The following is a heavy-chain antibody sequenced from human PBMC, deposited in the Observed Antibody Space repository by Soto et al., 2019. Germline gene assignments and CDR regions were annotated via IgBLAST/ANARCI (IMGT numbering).Heavy chain of an antibody. V-gene: IGHV3-23*01. CDR1: GFTFYSYA. CDR3: ANYLAIVGAKGPNYYYGMDV. CDR2: ISGSGGST. Sequence: PGGALRLSCVGSGFTFYSYALSLVRQAPGKGAEGVSAISGSGGSTYYADSVKGRFTISRDNSKNTLYLQMNSLRAEDTAVYYCANYLAIVGAKGPNYYYGMDVWGQGTTVTVSS. D-gene: IGHD1-26*01. J-gene: IGHJ6*02.